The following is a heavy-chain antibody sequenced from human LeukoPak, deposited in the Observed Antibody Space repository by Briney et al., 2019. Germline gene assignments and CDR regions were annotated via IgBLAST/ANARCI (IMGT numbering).Heavy chain of an antibody. CDR2: MNPNSGNT. V-gene: IGHV1-8*01. D-gene: IGHD3-9*01. CDR3: ARGRRLTGYYDFDY. J-gene: IGHJ4*02. Sequence: ASVKVSCKASGYTFTSYDVNWVRQATGQGLEWMGWMNPNSGNTGYAQKFRGRVTKTRNTSISTAYMELSSLRSEDTAVYYCARGRRLTGYYDFDYWGQGTLVTVSS. CDR1: GYTFTSYD.